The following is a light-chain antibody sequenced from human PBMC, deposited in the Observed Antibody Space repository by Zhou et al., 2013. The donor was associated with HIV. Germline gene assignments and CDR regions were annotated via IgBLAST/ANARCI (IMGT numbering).Light chain of an antibody. V-gene: IGKV1-8*01. Sequence: AIRMTQSPSSFSASTGDRVTITCRASQGISSYLAWYQQKPGKAPKLLIYAASTLQSGVQSRFSGSGSGTDFTLTINSLQPDDFATYYCQQYNSYLCSFGQGTKLEIK. CDR2: AAS. CDR1: QGISSY. CDR3: QQYNSYLCS. J-gene: IGKJ2*04.